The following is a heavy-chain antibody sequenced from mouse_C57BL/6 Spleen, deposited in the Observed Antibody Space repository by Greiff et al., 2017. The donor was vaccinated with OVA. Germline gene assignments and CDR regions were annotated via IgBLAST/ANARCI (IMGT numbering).Heavy chain of an antibody. CDR1: GFTFSDYG. CDR3: AMGDYGSSYGYFDV. Sequence: EVQLVESGGGLVKPGGSLKLSCAASGFTFSDYGMHWVRQAPEKGLEWVAYISSGSSTTYYADTVKGRFTISRDNAKNTLFLQMTSLRSEDTAMYYCAMGDYGSSYGYFDVWGTGTTVTVSS. J-gene: IGHJ1*03. V-gene: IGHV5-17*01. D-gene: IGHD1-1*01. CDR2: ISSGSSTT.